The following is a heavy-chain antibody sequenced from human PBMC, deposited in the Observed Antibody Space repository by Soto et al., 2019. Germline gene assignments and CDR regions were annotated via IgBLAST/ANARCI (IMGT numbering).Heavy chain of an antibody. CDR1: GYTFTSYG. D-gene: IGHD6-19*01. Sequence: ASVKVSCKASGYTFTSYGISWVRQAPGQGLEWMGWISAYNGNTNYAQKLQGRVTMTTDTSTSTAYMELRSLRSDDTAVYYCARKGSKAVDPTYYYYYGMDDWGQGTTVTVSS. V-gene: IGHV1-18*04. J-gene: IGHJ6*02. CDR2: ISAYNGNT. CDR3: ARKGSKAVDPTYYYYYGMDD.